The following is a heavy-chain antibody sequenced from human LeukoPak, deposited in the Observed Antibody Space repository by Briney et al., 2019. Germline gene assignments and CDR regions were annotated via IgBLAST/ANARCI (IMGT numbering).Heavy chain of an antibody. V-gene: IGHV1-2*02. J-gene: IGHJ6*03. CDR2: INPKSGDA. CDR3: ARTLGGGLGYFDSDYYMDV. Sequence: ASVKVSCKASGYTFTGYYLHWVRLAPGQGLDWMGWINPKSGDANYAQKFQGRVTMTRDTSISTAYMELSRLRSDDTAVYYCARTLGGGLGYFDSDYYMDVWGKGTTVTISS. D-gene: IGHD3-9*01. CDR1: GYTFTGYY.